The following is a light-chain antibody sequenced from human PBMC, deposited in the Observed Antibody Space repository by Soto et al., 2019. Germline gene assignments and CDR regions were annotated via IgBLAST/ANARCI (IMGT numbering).Light chain of an antibody. V-gene: IGKV3-20*01. CDR1: QSVSSSY. CDR2: GAS. J-gene: IGKJ4*01. Sequence: EIVLTQSPGTLSLSPGERATLSCRASQSVSSSYLAWYQQKPGQPPRLLIYGASSRATGIPDRFSGSGSGTDFTLTISRLEPEDFAVFYCQHYDHLPPLTFGGGTRVQIK. CDR3: QHYDHLPPLT.